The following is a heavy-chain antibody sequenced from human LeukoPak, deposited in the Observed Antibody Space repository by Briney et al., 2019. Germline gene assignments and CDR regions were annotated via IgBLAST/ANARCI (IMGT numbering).Heavy chain of an antibody. CDR3: AKTRGHDMDV. D-gene: IGHD3-16*01. CDR2: ISGSAAGGGT. V-gene: IGHV3-23*01. CDR1: GFSFSTYG. J-gene: IGHJ6*02. Sequence: GGSLRLSSAASGFSFSTYGMSWVRQAPGKGLNWVSAISGSAAGGGTYYADSVKGRFTIARDNSQNTLYLQKSSMRAEDTAVYYCAKTRGHDMDVWGQGTTVIVSS.